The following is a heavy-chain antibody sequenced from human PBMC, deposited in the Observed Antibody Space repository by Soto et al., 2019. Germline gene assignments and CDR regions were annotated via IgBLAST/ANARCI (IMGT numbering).Heavy chain of an antibody. Sequence: GGSLRLSCAASGFTFSSYLMHWVRQAPGKGLVWVSRINSDGSATDYADSVKGRFTVSRDNAKNTLYLQMNSLRDEDTAVYYCAPQYCSGGSCYRLEPWGQGTLVNVSS. V-gene: IGHV3-74*01. CDR2: INSDGSAT. D-gene: IGHD2-15*01. CDR3: APQYCSGGSCYRLEP. J-gene: IGHJ5*02. CDR1: GFTFSSYL.